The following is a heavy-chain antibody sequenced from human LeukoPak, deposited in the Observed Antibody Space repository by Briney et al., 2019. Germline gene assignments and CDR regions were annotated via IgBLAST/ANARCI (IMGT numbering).Heavy chain of an antibody. CDR1: GFTFSNYA. Sequence: GGSLRLSCAASGFTFSNYAMHWVRQAPGKGLEWVAVIWYDGSNKYYADSVKGRFTISRDNSKNTLFLQMNSLRAEDTAVYYCARADHGWYTFDYWGQGTLATVPS. D-gene: IGHD6-19*01. V-gene: IGHV3-33*01. CDR2: IWYDGSNK. CDR3: ARADHGWYTFDY. J-gene: IGHJ4*02.